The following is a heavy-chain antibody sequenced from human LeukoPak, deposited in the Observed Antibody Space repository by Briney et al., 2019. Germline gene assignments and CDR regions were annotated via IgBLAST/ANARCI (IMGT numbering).Heavy chain of an antibody. V-gene: IGHV3-48*01. CDR1: GFTFSSYS. CDR3: ARDWIAAAGTYEDPEPAWFDP. CDR2: ISSSSSTI. D-gene: IGHD6-13*01. J-gene: IGHJ5*02. Sequence: PGGSLRLSCAASGFTFSSYSMNWVRQAPGKGLEWVSYISSSSSTIYYADSVKGRFTISRDNAKNSLYLQMNSLRAEDTAVYYCARDWIAAAGTYEDPEPAWFDPWGQGTLVTVSS.